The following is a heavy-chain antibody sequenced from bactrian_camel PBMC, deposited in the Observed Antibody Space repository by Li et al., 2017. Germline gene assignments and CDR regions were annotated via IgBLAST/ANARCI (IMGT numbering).Heavy chain of an antibody. J-gene: IGHJ4*01. Sequence: QVQLVESGGGSVQAGGSLKLSCTSSGSIFSMCAMAWYRQAPGKERELVGSITSDGTTTYTDSAKGRVTISQDYAKNTMYLQMNSLKTEDTAVYRCQPYGRSYVDYNCRAGLGQGTQVTVS. CDR2: ITSDGTT. D-gene: IGHD4*01. CDR1: GSIFSMCA. V-gene: IGHV3S53*01.